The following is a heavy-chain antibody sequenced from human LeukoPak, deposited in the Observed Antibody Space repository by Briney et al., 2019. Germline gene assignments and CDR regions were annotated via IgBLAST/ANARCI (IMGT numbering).Heavy chain of an antibody. V-gene: IGHV3-30*02. J-gene: IGHJ6*03. CDR1: GFTFSSYG. CDR2: IRYDGSNK. D-gene: IGHD3-22*01. Sequence: GGSLRLSCAASGFTFSSYGMHWVRQAPGKGLEWVAFIRYDGSNKYYADSVKGRFTISRDNSKNTLYLQMNSLRAEDTAVYYCAKEIEWGSGYYYSVYYYYYMDVWGKGTTVTVSS. CDR3: AKEIEWGSGYYYSVYYYYYMDV.